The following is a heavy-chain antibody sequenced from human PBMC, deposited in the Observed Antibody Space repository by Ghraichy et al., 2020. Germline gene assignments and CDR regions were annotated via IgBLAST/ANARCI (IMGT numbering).Heavy chain of an antibody. CDR3: AKGHGDYEGYFDC. J-gene: IGHJ4*02. V-gene: IGHV3-48*03. CDR1: GFTFSSYE. D-gene: IGHD4-17*01. CDR2: ISSSGSTI. Sequence: GGSLRLSCVASGFTFSSYEMNWVRQAPGKGLEWLSYISSSGSTIYYAASLKGRFTISRDNARNSLYLQMNSLRADDTAVYYCAKGHGDYEGYFDCWGQGTLVTVSS.